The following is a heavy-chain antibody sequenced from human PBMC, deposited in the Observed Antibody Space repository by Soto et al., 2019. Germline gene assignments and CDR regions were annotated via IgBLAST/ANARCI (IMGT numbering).Heavy chain of an antibody. J-gene: IGHJ5*02. V-gene: IGHV4-59*01. Sequence: SETLSLTCTVSGGSISSYYWSWIRQPPGKGLEWIGHIYYSGSTNYNPSLKSRVTISVDTSKNQFSLKLSSVTAADTAVYYCARGGTYYYDSSGYSQFDPWGQGTLVTVSS. CDR3: ARGGTYYYDSSGYSQFDP. D-gene: IGHD3-22*01. CDR2: IYYSGST. CDR1: GGSISSYY.